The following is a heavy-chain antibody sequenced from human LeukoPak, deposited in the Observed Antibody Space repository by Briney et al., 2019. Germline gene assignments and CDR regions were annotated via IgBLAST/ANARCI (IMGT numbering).Heavy chain of an antibody. CDR1: GFIFSSNW. D-gene: IGHD6-19*01. CDR3: ARIGRSGWNFDY. Sequence: GGSLRLSCAVSGFIFSSNWMAWVRQAPGKGLEWVANINEDGSVKYYVDSVKGRFTISRDNAKNSLYLQMSSLRAEDTAVYYCARIGRSGWNFDYWGQGTLVTVSS. J-gene: IGHJ4*02. V-gene: IGHV3-7*01. CDR2: INEDGSVK.